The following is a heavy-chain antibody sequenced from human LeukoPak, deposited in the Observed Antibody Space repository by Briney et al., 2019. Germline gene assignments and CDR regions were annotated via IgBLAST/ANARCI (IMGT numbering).Heavy chain of an antibody. V-gene: IGHV1-3*01. Sequence: GASVKVSCKASGYTFTSYAMHWVRQAPGQRLEWMGWINAGNGNTKYSQKFQGRVTITRDTSASTAYMELSSLRSEDTAVYYCARDPKDGYNYLYNWFDPWGQGTLVTVSS. CDR2: INAGNGNT. D-gene: IGHD5-24*01. CDR3: ARDPKDGYNYLYNWFDP. CDR1: GYTFTSYA. J-gene: IGHJ5*02.